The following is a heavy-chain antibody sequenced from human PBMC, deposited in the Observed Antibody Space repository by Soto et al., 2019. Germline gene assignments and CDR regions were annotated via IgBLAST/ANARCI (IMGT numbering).Heavy chain of an antibody. Sequence: SETLSLTCTVSGGSISSYYWSWIRQPPGKGLEWIGYIYYSGSTNYNPSLKSRVTISVDTSKNQFSLKLSSVTAADTAVYYCARGRYFDWFPYFQHWGQGTLVTVSS. D-gene: IGHD3-9*01. CDR1: GGSISSYY. V-gene: IGHV4-59*01. J-gene: IGHJ1*01. CDR2: IYYSGST. CDR3: ARGRYFDWFPYFQH.